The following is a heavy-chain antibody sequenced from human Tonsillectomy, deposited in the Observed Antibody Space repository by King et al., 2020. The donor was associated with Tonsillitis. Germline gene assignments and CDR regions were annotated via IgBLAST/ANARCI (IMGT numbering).Heavy chain of an antibody. CDR2: INPNSGGT. CDR3: ARVYNWNDGDY. V-gene: IGHV1-2*02. J-gene: IGHJ4*02. CDR1: GYTFTTYY. Sequence: VQLVESGAEVTKPGASVKVSCKASGYTFTTYYIHWVRQAPGQGLEWMGWINPNSGGTNYAQKFQGRVAMTRDTSISTAYMELSRVRSDDTAVYYCARVYNWNDGDYWGQGTLVTVSS. D-gene: IGHD1-20*01.